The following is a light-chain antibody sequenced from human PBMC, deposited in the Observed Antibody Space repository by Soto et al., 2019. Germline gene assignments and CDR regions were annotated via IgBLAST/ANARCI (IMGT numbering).Light chain of an antibody. Sequence: QTVLAQPTCVSGSPGQSITISCAGNHNDMGTYDYVSWYQQHPGRAPRLLIYGVTTRPSGISESFSESKSGITASLTISGLQPEAEADYYCSSLTSNRIYVFGPGTKVTVL. J-gene: IGLJ1*01. V-gene: IGLV2-14*03. CDR2: GVT. CDR1: HNDMGTYDY. CDR3: SSLTSNRIYV.